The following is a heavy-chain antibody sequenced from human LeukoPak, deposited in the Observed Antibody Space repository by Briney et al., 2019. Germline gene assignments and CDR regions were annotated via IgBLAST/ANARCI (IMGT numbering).Heavy chain of an antibody. D-gene: IGHD3-16*01. V-gene: IGHV3-53*04. J-gene: IGHJ4*02. CDR1: GFTVSSNY. CDR3: AREPPSRGGGYFDY. Sequence: GGSLRLSCAASGFTVSSNYMSWVRQAPGKGLEWVSVIYSGGSTYYADSVKGRFTISRHNSKNTLYLQMNSLRAEDTAVYYCAREPPSRGGGYFDYWGQGTLVTVSS. CDR2: IYSGGST.